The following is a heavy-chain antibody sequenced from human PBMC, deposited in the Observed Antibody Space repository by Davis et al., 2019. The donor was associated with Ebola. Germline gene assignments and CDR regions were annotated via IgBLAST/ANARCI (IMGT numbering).Heavy chain of an antibody. CDR2: IIPIFGTA. D-gene: IGHD6-19*01. CDR3: ARDRTYSSGWYLGAFDI. Sequence: SVKVSCKASGGTFSSYAISWVRQAPGQGLEWMGGIIPIFGTANYAQKFQGRVTITADKSTSTAYMELSSLRSEDTAVYYCARDRTYSSGWYLGAFDIWGQGTMVTVSS. CDR1: GGTFSSYA. V-gene: IGHV1-69*06. J-gene: IGHJ3*02.